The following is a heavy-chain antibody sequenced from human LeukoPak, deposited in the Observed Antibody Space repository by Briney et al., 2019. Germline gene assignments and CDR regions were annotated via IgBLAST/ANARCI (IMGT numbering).Heavy chain of an antibody. J-gene: IGHJ1*01. CDR3: ARDSADCSGGDCYSAEYFQH. D-gene: IGHD2-21*02. Sequence: ASVKVSCKASGYTFNSYGSSWVRQAPGQGLEWMGWISAYNGNTNYAQKLQGRVPMTTDISTSTAYLDLRSLRSDDTAVYFCARDSADCSGGDCYSAEYFQHWGQGTLVTVSS. CDR1: GYTFNSYG. V-gene: IGHV1-18*01. CDR2: ISAYNGNT.